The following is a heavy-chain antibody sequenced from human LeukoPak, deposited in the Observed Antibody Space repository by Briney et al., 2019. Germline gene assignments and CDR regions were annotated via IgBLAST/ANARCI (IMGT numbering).Heavy chain of an antibody. CDR1: GGSISSSSYY. J-gene: IGHJ4*02. Sequence: SETLSLTCTVSGGSISSSSYYWGWIRQPPGKGLEWIGSIYYSGSTYYNPSLKSRVTISVDTSKNQFSLKLSSVTAADTAVYYCARTKSEVLDYWGQGTLVTVSS. CDR3: ARTKSEVLDY. V-gene: IGHV4-39*01. D-gene: IGHD3-3*01. CDR2: IYYSGST.